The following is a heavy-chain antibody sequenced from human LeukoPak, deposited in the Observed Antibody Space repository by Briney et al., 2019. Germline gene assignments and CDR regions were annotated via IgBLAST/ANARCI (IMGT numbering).Heavy chain of an antibody. J-gene: IGHJ3*02. CDR1: GFTFTTYW. V-gene: IGHV3-7*01. Sequence: SGGSLRLSCAASGFTFTTYWMSWVRQAPGKGLEWVADINQDGSEKYYVDSVKGRFTISRDNAKNSLYLQMNSLRAEDTAVYYCARDGSAFDIWGQGTMVTVSS. CDR3: ARDGSAFDI. D-gene: IGHD6-13*01. CDR2: INQDGSEK.